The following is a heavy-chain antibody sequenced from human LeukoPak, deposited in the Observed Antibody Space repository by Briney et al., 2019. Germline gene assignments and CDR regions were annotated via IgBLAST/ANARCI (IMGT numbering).Heavy chain of an antibody. CDR1: GFTFSDYY. D-gene: IGHD6-13*01. V-gene: IGHV3-11*01. Sequence: GGSLRLSCAASGFTFSDYYMSWIRQAPGKGLEWVSYISSSGSTIYYADSVKGRFIISRDNAKNSLYLQMNSLRAEDTAVYYCARALSIAAAGNFLFDYWGQGTLVTVSS. CDR3: ARALSIAAAGNFLFDY. CDR2: ISSSGSTI. J-gene: IGHJ4*02.